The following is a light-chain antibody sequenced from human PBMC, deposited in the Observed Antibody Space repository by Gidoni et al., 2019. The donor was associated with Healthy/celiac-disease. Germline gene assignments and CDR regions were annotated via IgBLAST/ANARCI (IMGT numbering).Light chain of an antibody. CDR3: QQYNSYSPWP. Sequence: DSKMNQTTSTLSESVGDRVTITCRASQSISSWLAWYQQKPGKAPKLLIYKASSLESGVPSRFSGSGSGTEFTLTIRSLQPDDFATYYCQQYNSYSPWPFXXXPKVEI. CDR2: KAS. J-gene: IGKJ1*01. V-gene: IGKV1-5*03. CDR1: QSISSW.